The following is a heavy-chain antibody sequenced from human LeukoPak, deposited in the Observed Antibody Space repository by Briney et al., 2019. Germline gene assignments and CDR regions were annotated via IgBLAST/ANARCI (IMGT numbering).Heavy chain of an antibody. CDR1: GFTLSSNY. CDR3: VRSGYGYFDY. Sequence: PGGSLRLSCSASGFTLSSNYMSWVRQAPGKGLEWVSVLYSGGSTGYADSVKGRFTMSGDNSKNTLYLQMNSLRTEDTAVYYCVRSGYGYFDYWGQGALVTVSS. V-gene: IGHV3-66*01. CDR2: LYSGGST. D-gene: IGHD5-18*01. J-gene: IGHJ4*02.